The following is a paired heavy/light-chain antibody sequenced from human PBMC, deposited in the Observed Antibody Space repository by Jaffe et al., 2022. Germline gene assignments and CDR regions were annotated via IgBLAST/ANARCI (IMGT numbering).Heavy chain of an antibody. V-gene: IGHV1-69*05. CDR1: GGTFGKYV. CDR3: ARDAVAEYFYYMDI. D-gene: IGHD6-19*01. J-gene: IGHJ6*03. CDR2: IIGFADTA. Sequence: QVQLVQSGGEVKTPGSSVKVSCRTSGGTFGKYVIHWVRQAPGQGLEWLGGIIGFADTAYYAENFRGRVTITTDESLTTAFMELSSLRSDDTAVYFCARDAVAEYFYYMDIWGKGTTVVVSS.
Light chain of an antibody. CDR1: QDIGSD. CDR2: DAS. Sequence: AIQLTQSPASLSASVGDRVNITCRPSQDIGSDLAWYQQKSGEPPKLLIYDASSLYSGVPSRFSGSGSGTDFTLTITSLQPEDFATYFCQQFEGRTTFGGGTKVE. J-gene: IGKJ4*01. V-gene: IGKV1-13*02. CDR3: QQFEGRTT.